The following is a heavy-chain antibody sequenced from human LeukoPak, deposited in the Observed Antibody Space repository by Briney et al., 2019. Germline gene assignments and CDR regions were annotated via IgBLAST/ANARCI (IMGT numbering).Heavy chain of an antibody. CDR1: GYTFTSYY. D-gene: IGHD3-10*01. J-gene: IGHJ3*02. CDR2: INPSGGST. Sequence: ASVKVSCKASGYTFTSYYIHSVRQAPGQGLEWMGIINPSGGSTSYAQKFQGRVTMTRDTSTSTVYMELSSLRSEDTAVYYCARVASSGNDAFDIWGQGTMVTVSS. V-gene: IGHV1-46*01. CDR3: ARVASSGNDAFDI.